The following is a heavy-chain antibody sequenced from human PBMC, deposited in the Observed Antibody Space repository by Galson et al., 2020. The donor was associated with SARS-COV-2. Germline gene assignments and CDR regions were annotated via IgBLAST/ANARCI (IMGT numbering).Heavy chain of an antibody. J-gene: IGHJ6*02. CDR2: ISKSSDPI. Sequence: GESLKISCAASGSTFSSYSMNWVRQAPGKGLEWISHISKSSDPIYYAGSVKGRFTVSRDNAKNSLYLQMRSLRDDDTAVYYCARGPVALYYAMDVWGQGTTVTVSS. CDR1: GSTFSSYS. V-gene: IGHV3-48*02. CDR3: ARGPVALYYAMDV.